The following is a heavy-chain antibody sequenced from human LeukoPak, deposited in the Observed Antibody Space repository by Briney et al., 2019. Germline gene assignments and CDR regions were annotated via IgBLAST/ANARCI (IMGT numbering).Heavy chain of an antibody. V-gene: IGHV4-61*01. CDR2: IYYSGST. J-gene: IGHJ4*02. CDR1: GGSVSSGTYY. CDR3: ARDHPSGGSCFDY. Sequence: SETLSLTCTVSGGSVSSGTYYWSWIRQPPGKGLEWIGYIYYSGSTNYNPSLKSRVTISVDTSKNQFSLKLSSVTAADTAVYYCARDHPSGGSCFDYWGQGTLVTVPS. D-gene: IGHD2-15*01.